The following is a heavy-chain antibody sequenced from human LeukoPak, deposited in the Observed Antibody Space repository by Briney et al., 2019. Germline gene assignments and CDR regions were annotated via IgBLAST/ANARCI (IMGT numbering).Heavy chain of an antibody. D-gene: IGHD5-12*01. V-gene: IGHV3-23*01. J-gene: IGHJ4*02. CDR3: TRYSGIVTTTPTVFDY. CDR1: GFTFGSYA. CDR2: ISRSGDST. Sequence: PGGSLRLSCEASGFTFGSYAMSWVRQAPGKGLEWVSAISRSGDSTSYSDSVKGRISISRDNSKNTVSLRLNSLRAEDTAVYYCTRYSGIVTTTPTVFDYWGQGTLVTVSS.